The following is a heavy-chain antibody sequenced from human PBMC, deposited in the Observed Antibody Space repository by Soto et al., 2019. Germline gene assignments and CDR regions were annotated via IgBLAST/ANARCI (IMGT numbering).Heavy chain of an antibody. CDR3: AKPYGDYPYYFDY. Sequence: EVQLLESGGGLVQPGGSLRLSCAASGFTFSSYAMSWVRQAPGKGLEWVSAIRGSGGSTYYADSVKGRFTISRDNSKNTLYLQMNSLRAEDTAVYYCAKPYGDYPYYFDYWGQGTLVTVSS. V-gene: IGHV3-23*01. D-gene: IGHD4-17*01. CDR1: GFTFSSYA. CDR2: IRGSGGST. J-gene: IGHJ4*02.